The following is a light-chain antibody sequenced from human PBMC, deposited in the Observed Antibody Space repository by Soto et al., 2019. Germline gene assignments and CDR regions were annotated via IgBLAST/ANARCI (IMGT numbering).Light chain of an antibody. V-gene: IGKV1-39*01. J-gene: IGKJ1*01. CDR3: QQYGSSPGT. Sequence: DIQMTQSPSSLSASVGDRVTITCRASQIITSYLNWYQQKPGKAPELLIHGASTLQSGVPSRFSGGGSGTDFTLTISRLEPEDFAVYYCQQYGSSPGTFGQGTKVDI. CDR2: GAS. CDR1: QIITSY.